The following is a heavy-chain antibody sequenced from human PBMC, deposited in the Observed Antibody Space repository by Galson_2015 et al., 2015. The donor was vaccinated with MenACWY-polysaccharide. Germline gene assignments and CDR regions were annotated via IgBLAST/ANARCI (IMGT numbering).Heavy chain of an antibody. V-gene: IGHV1-8*01. CDR2: MTPDGGNK. CDR3: ARGIAREGIAVAKVLTDY. J-gene: IGHJ4*02. Sequence: SVKVSCKASGFTFTSYDINWVRQAPGQGLEWVGGMTPDGGNKGYPQKFQGRVTMTRNTSISTDYMQLSSLRSEDTAVYYCARGIAREGIAVAKVLTDYWGQGTLVTVSS. CDR1: GFTFTSYD. D-gene: IGHD6-19*01.